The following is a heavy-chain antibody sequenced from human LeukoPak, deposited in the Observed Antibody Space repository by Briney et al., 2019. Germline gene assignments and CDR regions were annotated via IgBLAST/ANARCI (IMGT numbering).Heavy chain of an antibody. D-gene: IGHD6-13*01. CDR3: AKDLPPSIAAAGQFDY. J-gene: IGHJ4*02. CDR2: ISNNGGYT. CDR1: GFTFSSSA. Sequence: GGSLRLSCAASGFTFSSSAMSWVRQAPGKGLEWVSAISNNGGYTYYADSVKGRFTISRDNSKNTLYLQMNSLRAEDTAVYYCAKDLPPSIAAAGQFDYWGQGTLVTVSS. V-gene: IGHV3-23*01.